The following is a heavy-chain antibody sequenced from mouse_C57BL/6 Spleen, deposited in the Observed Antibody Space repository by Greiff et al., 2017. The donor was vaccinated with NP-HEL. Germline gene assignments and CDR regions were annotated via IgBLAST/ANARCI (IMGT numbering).Heavy chain of an antibody. J-gene: IGHJ4*01. CDR3: ARGGPLRAMDY. CDR2: ISYDGSN. V-gene: IGHV3-6*01. CDR1: GYSITSGYY. Sequence: EVKLMESGPGLVKPSQSLSLTCSVTGYSITSGYYWNWIRQFPGNKLEWMGYISYDGSNNYNPSLKNRISITRDTSKNQFFLKLNSVTTEDTATYYCARGGPLRAMDYWGQGTSVTVSS.